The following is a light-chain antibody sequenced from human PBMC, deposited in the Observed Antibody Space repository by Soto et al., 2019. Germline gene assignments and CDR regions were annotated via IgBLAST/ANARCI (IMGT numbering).Light chain of an antibody. Sequence: QSALTQPASVSGSPGQSITISCTGTSSDIGSCNYVSWYQQHPGKAPKLMIYDVSNRPSGVSNRFSGSKSGNTASLTISGLQAEDEADYYCSSYTGSSTPYVFGAGTKLTVL. CDR2: DVS. CDR1: SSDIGSCNY. CDR3: SSYTGSSTPYV. V-gene: IGLV2-14*01. J-gene: IGLJ1*01.